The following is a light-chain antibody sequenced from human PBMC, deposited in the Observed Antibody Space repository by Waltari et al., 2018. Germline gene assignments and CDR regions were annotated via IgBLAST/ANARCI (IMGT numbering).Light chain of an antibody. CDR2: NDN. V-gene: IGLV1-44*01. CDR3: AAWDDSLNGLS. CDR1: GSNIGIYT. J-gene: IGLJ1*01. Sequence: QSVLTQPPSASGTPGQRVTISCSGSGSNIGIYTVNWYQQLPGTAPKLLIYNDNPRPSGFPERFSGSKFGSSSSLAISGLQSDDEANYYCAAWDDSLNGLSFGTGTRVTVL.